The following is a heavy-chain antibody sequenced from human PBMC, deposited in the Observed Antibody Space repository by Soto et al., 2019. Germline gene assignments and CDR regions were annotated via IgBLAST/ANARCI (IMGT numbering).Heavy chain of an antibody. Sequence: QVQLQQWGAGLLKPSETLSLTCAVYGGSFSGYYWSWIRQPPGKGLEWIGEINHSGSTNYNPSLKSGVTRSVDTSKNQVSLQLSSVTAADTAVYYCARASPYCTNGVCSTFDYWGQGTLVTVSS. CDR1: GGSFSGYY. D-gene: IGHD2-8*01. CDR3: ARASPYCTNGVCSTFDY. V-gene: IGHV4-34*01. CDR2: INHSGST. J-gene: IGHJ4*02.